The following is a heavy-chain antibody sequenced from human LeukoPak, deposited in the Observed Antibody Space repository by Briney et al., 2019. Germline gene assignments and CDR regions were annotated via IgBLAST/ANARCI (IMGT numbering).Heavy chain of an antibody. CDR1: GYTFTGYY. J-gene: IGHJ6*03. D-gene: IGHD6-6*01. V-gene: IGHV1-46*01. Sequence: ASVKVSCKASGYTFTGYYMHWVRQAPGQGLEWMGIINPSGGSTSYAQKLQGRVTMTRDTSTSTVYMELSSLRSEDTAVYYCARRIAARRGGSFYYYYYMDVWGKGTTVTVSS. CDR2: INPSGGST. CDR3: ARRIAARRGGSFYYYYYMDV.